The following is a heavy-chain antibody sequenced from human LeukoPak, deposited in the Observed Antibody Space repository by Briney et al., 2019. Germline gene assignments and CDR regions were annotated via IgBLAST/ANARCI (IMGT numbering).Heavy chain of an antibody. CDR1: GYTFTSYG. J-gene: IGHJ4*02. V-gene: IGHV1-18*01. D-gene: IGHD3-10*01. Sequence: ASVKVSCKASGYTFTSYGISWVRQAPGQGLEWMGWISAYNGNTNYAQKLQGRVTITTDTSTSTAYMELRSLRSDDTAVYYCARDLRSTMVRGVPRALNYWGQGTLVTVSS. CDR2: ISAYNGNT. CDR3: ARDLRSTMVRGVPRALNY.